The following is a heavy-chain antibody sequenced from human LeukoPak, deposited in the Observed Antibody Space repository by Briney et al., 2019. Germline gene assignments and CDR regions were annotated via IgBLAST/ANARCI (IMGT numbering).Heavy chain of an antibody. Sequence: SETLSLTCAVSGGSISSSNWWSWVRQPPGKGLEWIGYIYYSGSTNYNPSLKSRVTISVDTSKNQFSLKLSSVTAADTAVYYCARGLRWGDYWGQGTLVTVSS. V-gene: IGHV4-4*02. D-gene: IGHD4-23*01. CDR3: ARGLRWGDY. CDR1: GGSISSSNW. CDR2: IYYSGST. J-gene: IGHJ4*02.